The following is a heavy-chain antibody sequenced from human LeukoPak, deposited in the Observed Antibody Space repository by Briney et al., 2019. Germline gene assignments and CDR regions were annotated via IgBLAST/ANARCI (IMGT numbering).Heavy chain of an antibody. CDR1: GFTFSSYG. V-gene: IGHV3-33*01. Sequence: GGSLRLSCAASGFTFSSYGMNWVRQAPGKGLEWVAVIWYDGSDKYYADSVKGRFTISRDNSKNTLYLQMNSLRAEDTAVYYCARESWTYYFDYWGQGTLVTVSS. D-gene: IGHD6-13*01. J-gene: IGHJ4*02. CDR2: IWYDGSDK. CDR3: ARESWTYYFDY.